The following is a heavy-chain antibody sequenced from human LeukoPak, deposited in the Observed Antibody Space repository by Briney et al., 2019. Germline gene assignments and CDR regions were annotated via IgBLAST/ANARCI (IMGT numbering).Heavy chain of an antibody. CDR2: IYYSGST. D-gene: IGHD2-2*01. V-gene: IGHV4-34*01. CDR1: GGSFSGYY. Sequence: PSETLSLTCAVYGGSFSGYYWSWIRQPPGKGLEWIGSIYYSGSTYYNPSLKSRVTISVDTSKNQFSLKLSSVTAADTAVYYCASLVPPHCSSTSCPPSHYYMDVWGKGTTVTVSS. CDR3: ASLVPPHCSSTSCPPSHYYMDV. J-gene: IGHJ6*03.